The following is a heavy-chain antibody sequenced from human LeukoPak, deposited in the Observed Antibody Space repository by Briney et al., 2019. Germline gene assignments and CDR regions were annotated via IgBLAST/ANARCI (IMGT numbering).Heavy chain of an antibody. CDR3: ARHQRGNSDAFDI. D-gene: IGHD4-23*01. J-gene: IGHJ3*02. Sequence: SETLSLTCTVFAGSISSYYWSWIRQPPGKGLEWIGYIYYSGSTNYNPSLKSRVTMSVDTSKNQFSLKLSSVTAADTAVYYCARHQRGNSDAFDIWGQGTVVTVSS. CDR1: AGSISSYY. CDR2: IYYSGST. V-gene: IGHV4-59*01.